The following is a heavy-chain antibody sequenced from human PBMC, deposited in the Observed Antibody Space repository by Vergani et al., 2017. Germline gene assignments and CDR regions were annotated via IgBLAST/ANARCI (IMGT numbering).Heavy chain of an antibody. V-gene: IGHV1-18*01. CDR1: GGTFSSYA. D-gene: IGHD1-1*01. J-gene: IGHJ6*03. CDR3: ARDPRYPIYRPASYYYMDV. CDR2: ISAYNGNT. Sequence: QVQLVQSGAEVKKPGSSVKVSCKASGGTFSSYAISWVRQAPGQGLEWMGWISAYNGNTNYAQKLQGRVTMTTDTSTSTAYMELRSLRAEDTAVYYCARDPRYPIYRPASYYYMDVWGKGTTVTVSS.